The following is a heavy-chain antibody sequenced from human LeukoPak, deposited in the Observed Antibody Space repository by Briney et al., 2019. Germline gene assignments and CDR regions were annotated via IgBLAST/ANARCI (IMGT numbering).Heavy chain of an antibody. Sequence: GGSLRLSCAASGFTFSSYAMSWVRQAPGKGLEWVSAISGSGGSTYYADSVKGRFTISRDNSKNTLYLQMNSLRAEDTAVYYCAKSGIVLMVYAIIPPYFDCWGQGTLVTVSS. V-gene: IGHV3-23*01. CDR3: AKSGIVLMVYAIIPPYFDC. J-gene: IGHJ4*02. CDR2: ISGSGGST. CDR1: GFTFSSYA. D-gene: IGHD2-8*01.